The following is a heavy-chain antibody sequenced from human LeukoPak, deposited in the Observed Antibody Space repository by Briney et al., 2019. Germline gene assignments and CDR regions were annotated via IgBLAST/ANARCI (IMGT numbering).Heavy chain of an antibody. Sequence: GGSLRLSCAASGFTFSSYAMSWVRQAPGKGLEWVSAISGSGGSTYYADSVKGRFTISRDNSKNTLYLQMNSLRAEDTAVYYCARGGYYYDSSGYWGGYWGQGTLVTVSS. CDR2: ISGSGGST. J-gene: IGHJ4*02. D-gene: IGHD3-22*01. V-gene: IGHV3-23*01. CDR3: ARGGYYYDSSGYWGGY. CDR1: GFTFSSYA.